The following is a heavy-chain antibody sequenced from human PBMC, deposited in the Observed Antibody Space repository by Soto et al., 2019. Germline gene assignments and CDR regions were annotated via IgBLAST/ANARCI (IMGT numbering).Heavy chain of an antibody. Sequence: EVQLWESGGGLVQPGGSLRLSCAASGFTFSSYAMSWVRQAPGKGLEAVSGISSGGGSPYNADSVKGRFTISRDNAKKTPYLRMDSLRADETAVYYCAKGDGRIVPRHFDYWGQGTLVTVSS. CDR3: AKGDGRIVPRHFDY. V-gene: IGHV3-23*01. CDR1: GFTFSSYA. D-gene: IGHD6-6*01. CDR2: ISSGGGSP. J-gene: IGHJ4*02.